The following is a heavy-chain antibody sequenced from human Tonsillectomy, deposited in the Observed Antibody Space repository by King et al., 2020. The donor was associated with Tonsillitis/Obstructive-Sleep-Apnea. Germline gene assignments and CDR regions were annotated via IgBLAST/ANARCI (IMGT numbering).Heavy chain of an antibody. D-gene: IGHD3-22*01. J-gene: IGHJ6*03. CDR1: GFTFSSYS. CDR2: ISYDGNNK. CDR3: AKEQYYYDSSGSTDYMDV. Sequence: VQLVESGGGVVQPGRSLRLSCAASGFTFSSYSMNWVRQAPGKGLEWVAVISYDGNNKYYADSVKGRFTISRDNSKNTLYLQMNSLRAEDTAVYYCAKEQYYYDSSGSTDYMDVWGKGTTVTVSS. V-gene: IGHV3-30*18.